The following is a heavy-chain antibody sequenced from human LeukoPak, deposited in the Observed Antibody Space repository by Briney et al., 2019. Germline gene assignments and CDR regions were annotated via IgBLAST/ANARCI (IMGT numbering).Heavy chain of an antibody. V-gene: IGHV1-69*05. Sequence: SVKVSCKASGGTFSSYAISWVRQAPGQGLEWMGGIIPIFGTANYAQKFQGRVTITTDESTSTAYMELSSLRSEDTAVYYCARGPVTSKAARPVHNFDYWGQGTLVTVSS. J-gene: IGHJ4*02. CDR1: GGTFSSYA. CDR2: IIPIFGTA. CDR3: ARGPVTSKAARPVHNFDY. D-gene: IGHD6-6*01.